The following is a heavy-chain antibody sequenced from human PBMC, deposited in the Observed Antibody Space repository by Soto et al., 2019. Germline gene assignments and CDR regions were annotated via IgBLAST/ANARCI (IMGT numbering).Heavy chain of an antibody. J-gene: IGHJ4*02. Sequence: WETLSLTCTVSGGSISRSSYYWGWIRQPPGKGLEWIGSIYYSGSTYYNPSLKSRVTISVDTSKNQFSLKLSSVTVADTAVYYCARRVGRARFDYWGQGTQVTVSS. CDR2: IYYSGST. CDR3: ARRVGRARFDY. CDR1: GGSISRSSYY. D-gene: IGHD6-13*01. V-gene: IGHV4-39*01.